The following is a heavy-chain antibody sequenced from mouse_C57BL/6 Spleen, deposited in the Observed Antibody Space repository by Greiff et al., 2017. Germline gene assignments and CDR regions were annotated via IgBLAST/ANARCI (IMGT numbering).Heavy chain of an antibody. J-gene: IGHJ4*01. CDR2: ISYDGSN. CDR1: GYSITSGYY. D-gene: IGHD1-1*02. V-gene: IGHV3-6*01. CDR3: ARDMVTMDY. Sequence: EESGPGLVQPSQSLSLTCSVTGYSITSGYYWNWIRQFPGNKLEWMGYISYDGSNNFNPSLKNRIAITRDTSKNQCFLKLNSVTTEDTATYYCARDMVTMDYWGQGTSVTVSS.